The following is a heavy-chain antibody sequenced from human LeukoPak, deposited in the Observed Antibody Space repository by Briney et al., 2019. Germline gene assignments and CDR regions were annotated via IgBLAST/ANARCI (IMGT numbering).Heavy chain of an antibody. J-gene: IGHJ4*02. V-gene: IGHV4-39*01. CDR1: GGFIRDSGYY. CDR2: VFYSGRT. Sequence: SETLSLTCTVSGGFIRDSGYYWGWIRQPPGKGLEWIGTVFYSGRTYYNSSLQSRVTISVDTSKNQFSLRLSSVTPADTAIYYCARLSNDYGDYEGHYWGQGTLATVSS. CDR3: ARLSNDYGDYEGHY. D-gene: IGHD4-17*01.